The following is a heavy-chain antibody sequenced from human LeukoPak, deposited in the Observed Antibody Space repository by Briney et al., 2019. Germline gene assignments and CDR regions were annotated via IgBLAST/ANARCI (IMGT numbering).Heavy chain of an antibody. Sequence: GGSLRLSCAASGFTFSSYWMSWVRQTPGKGLEWVANIKQDGSEKYYVDSVKGRFTISRDNAKNSLYLQMNSLRAEDTAVYYCARDFHGSGTYHTFDPWGQGTLVTVSS. CDR1: GFTFSSYW. J-gene: IGHJ5*02. CDR3: ARDFHGSGTYHTFDP. D-gene: IGHD3-10*01. V-gene: IGHV3-7*01. CDR2: IKQDGSEK.